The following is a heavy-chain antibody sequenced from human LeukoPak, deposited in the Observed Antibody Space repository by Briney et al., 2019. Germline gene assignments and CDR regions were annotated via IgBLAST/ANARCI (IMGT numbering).Heavy chain of an antibody. V-gene: IGHV3-21*01. D-gene: IGHD3-3*01. J-gene: IGHJ4*02. CDR1: GFTFSSYS. Sequence: PGGSLRLSCAASGFTFSSYSMNWVRQAPGKGLEWVSSISSSSSYIYYADSVKGRFTISRDNAKNSLYLQMNGLRAEDTAVYYCARDYDFWSAQPFDYWGQGTLVTVSS. CDR3: ARDYDFWSAQPFDY. CDR2: ISSSSSYI.